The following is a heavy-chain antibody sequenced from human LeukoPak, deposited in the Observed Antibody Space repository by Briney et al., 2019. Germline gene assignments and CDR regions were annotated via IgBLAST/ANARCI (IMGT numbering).Heavy chain of an antibody. CDR3: AKVRGTYYYVDYFDY. CDR1: GFTFSSYS. Sequence: GGSLRLSCAASGFTFSSYSMNWVRQAPGKGLEWVSSISSSSSYIYYADSVKGRFTISRDNAKNSLYLQMNSLRAEDTAVYYCAKVRGTYYYVDYFDYWGQGTLVTVSS. CDR2: ISSSSSYI. V-gene: IGHV3-21*01. J-gene: IGHJ4*02. D-gene: IGHD3-10*02.